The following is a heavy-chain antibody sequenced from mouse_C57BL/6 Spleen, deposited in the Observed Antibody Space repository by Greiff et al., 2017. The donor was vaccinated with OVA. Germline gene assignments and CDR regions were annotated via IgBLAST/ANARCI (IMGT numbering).Heavy chain of an antibody. D-gene: IGHD1-1*01. CDR2: IDPSDSET. Sequence: QVQLQQPGAELVRPGSSVKLSCKASGYTFTSYWMHWVKQRPIQGLEWIGNIDPSDSETHYNQKFKDKATLTVDKSSSTASMQLSSLTSEDSAFYYCARYCGCSLPFDYWGQGTTLTVSS. V-gene: IGHV1-52*01. J-gene: IGHJ2*01. CDR3: ARYCGCSLPFDY. CDR1: GYTFTSYW.